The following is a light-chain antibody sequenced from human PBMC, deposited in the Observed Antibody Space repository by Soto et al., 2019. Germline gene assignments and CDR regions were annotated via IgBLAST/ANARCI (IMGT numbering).Light chain of an antibody. Sequence: QSVLTQPPSASGTPGQRVTISCSGSSSNIGSNYVYWYQQLPGTAPKLLIYRNNQRPSGVPDRFSGSKSGTSASLAISGLRSEDEADYYCAAWADSLSGHFGTGTKVTV. CDR1: SSNIGSNY. CDR2: RNN. J-gene: IGLJ1*01. V-gene: IGLV1-47*01. CDR3: AAWADSLSGH.